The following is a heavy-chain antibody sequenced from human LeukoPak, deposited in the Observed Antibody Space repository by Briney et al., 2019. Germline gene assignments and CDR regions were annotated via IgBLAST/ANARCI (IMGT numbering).Heavy chain of an antibody. V-gene: IGHV3-48*03. D-gene: IGHD6-13*01. CDR1: GFTFSSYE. J-gene: IGHJ4*02. Sequence: GGSLRLSCAASGFTFSSYEMNWVRQAPGKGLEWVSYISSSGSTIYYADSVKGRFTISRDNAKNSLYLQMNSLRAEDTAIYYCASWAGAADGFSGPFDYWGQGTLVTVSS. CDR2: ISSSGSTI. CDR3: ASWAGAADGFSGPFDY.